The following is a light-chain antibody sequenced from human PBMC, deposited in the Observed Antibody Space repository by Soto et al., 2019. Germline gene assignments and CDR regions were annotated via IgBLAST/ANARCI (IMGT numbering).Light chain of an antibody. J-gene: IGKJ4*01. CDR1: QSVSSSY. V-gene: IGKV3-20*01. CDR3: QQYDTSPLT. Sequence: EIVLTQSPGTLSLSPVERATLSCRASQSVSSSYLAWYQQKPGQAPRLLIYGASTRATGIPARFSGSGSGTEFTLTISSLQPDDFGTYYCQQYDTSPLTCGGGTKGDIK. CDR2: GAS.